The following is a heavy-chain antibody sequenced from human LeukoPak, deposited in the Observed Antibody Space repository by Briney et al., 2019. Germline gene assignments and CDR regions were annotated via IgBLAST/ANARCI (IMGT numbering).Heavy chain of an antibody. J-gene: IGHJ4*02. Sequence: HAASVKVSCKASGYTFTGYYIHWVRQAPGQGLEWMGWIDPNSGGTNYPQKFQGRVTMTRDMSISTAYLELSSLTSDDTAVYYCARGHYSSSLSAWGQGALVTVSS. CDR1: GYTFTGYY. V-gene: IGHV1-2*02. CDR3: ARGHYSSSLSA. D-gene: IGHD6-13*01. CDR2: IDPNSGGT.